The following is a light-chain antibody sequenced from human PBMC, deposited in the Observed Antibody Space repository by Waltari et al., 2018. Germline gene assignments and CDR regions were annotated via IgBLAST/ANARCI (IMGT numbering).Light chain of an antibody. CDR1: QSVLYSPNNKNY. V-gene: IGKV4-1*01. J-gene: IGKJ4*01. CDR2: WAS. Sequence: DIVMTQSPDSLAVSLGERATINCKSSQSVLYSPNNKNYLAWFQQKPGQPPKLLIYWASTRESGVPDRFSGSGSVTDFTLTISSLQAEDVAVYYCQQYYSKPLTFGGGTKVEIK. CDR3: QQYYSKPLT.